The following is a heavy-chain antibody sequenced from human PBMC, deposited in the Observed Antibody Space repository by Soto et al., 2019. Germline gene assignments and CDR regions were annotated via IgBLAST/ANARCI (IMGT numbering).Heavy chain of an antibody. D-gene: IGHD2-2*01. Sequence: ASVKVSCKASGYTFTSYGISWVRQAPGQGLEWMGWISAYNGNTNYAQKLQGRVTMTTDTSTSTAYMELRSLRSDDTAEYYCARDGWDIVVVPAAESYYYYYGMDVWGQGTTVTVSS. J-gene: IGHJ6*02. CDR1: GYTFTSYG. CDR2: ISAYNGNT. V-gene: IGHV1-18*01. CDR3: ARDGWDIVVVPAAESYYYYYGMDV.